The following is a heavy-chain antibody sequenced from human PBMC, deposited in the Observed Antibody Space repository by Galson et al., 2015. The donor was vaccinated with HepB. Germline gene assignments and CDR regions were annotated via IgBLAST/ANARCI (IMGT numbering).Heavy chain of an antibody. D-gene: IGHD5-18*01. Sequence: SLRLSCAVSGFTFSTYSMHWVRQAPGKGLEYLSSIGTGEHSRYYADSVKGRFTISRDNSKNTVYLQLNSLRLEDTAVYYCVRGYSFFLFDYWGQGTLVTVSS. J-gene: IGHJ4*02. V-gene: IGHV3-64D*06. CDR1: GFTFSTYS. CDR3: VRGYSFFLFDY. CDR2: IGTGEHSR.